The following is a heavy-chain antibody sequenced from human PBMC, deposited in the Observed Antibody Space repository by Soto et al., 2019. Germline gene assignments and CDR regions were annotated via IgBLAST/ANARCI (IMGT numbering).Heavy chain of an antibody. Sequence: GGSLRLSCAASGFTFSSYAMSWVRQAPGKGLEWVSAISGSGGSTYYADSVKGRFTISRDNSKNTLYLQMNSLRAEDTAVYYCAKDLYYDFWSGYYPATIFDYWGQGTLVTVSS. D-gene: IGHD3-3*01. V-gene: IGHV3-23*01. CDR2: ISGSGGST. CDR3: AKDLYYDFWSGYYPATIFDY. CDR1: GFTFSSYA. J-gene: IGHJ4*02.